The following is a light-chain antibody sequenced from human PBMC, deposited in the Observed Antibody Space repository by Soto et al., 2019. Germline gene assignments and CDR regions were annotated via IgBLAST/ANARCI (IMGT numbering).Light chain of an antibody. Sequence: QSVLTQPPSVSGTPGQRVTISCSGISSNVGSDFVYWYQQVPGTAPKLLIYDNDLRPSGVPDRFSGSKSGTSASLAISGLRSEDEADYYCAAWDDSLSGHVVFGGGTKLPVL. CDR3: AAWDDSLSGHVV. CDR1: SSNVGSDF. CDR2: DND. J-gene: IGLJ2*01. V-gene: IGLV1-47*02.